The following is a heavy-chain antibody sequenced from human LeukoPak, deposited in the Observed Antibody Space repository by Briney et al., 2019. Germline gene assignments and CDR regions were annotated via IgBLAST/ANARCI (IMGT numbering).Heavy chain of an antibody. CDR1: GFTVSSNY. Sequence: GGSLRLSCAASGFTVSSNYMSWVRQAPGKGLEWVSVIYSGGSTYCADSVKGRFTISRDNSKNTLYLQMNSLRAEDTAVYYCARDAYSSGWYSDYWGQGTLVTVSS. CDR3: ARDAYSSGWYSDY. V-gene: IGHV3-53*01. J-gene: IGHJ4*02. CDR2: IYSGGST. D-gene: IGHD6-19*01.